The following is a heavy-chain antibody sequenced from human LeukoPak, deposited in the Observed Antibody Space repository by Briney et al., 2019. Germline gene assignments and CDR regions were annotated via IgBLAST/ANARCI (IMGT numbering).Heavy chain of an antibody. CDR1: GGSINSSSYY. D-gene: IGHD1-26*01. CDR2: IYYSGST. J-gene: IGHJ4*02. V-gene: IGHV4-39*01. Sequence: SETLSLTCTVSGGSINSSSYYWGWIRQPPGKGLEWIGSIYYSGSTYYNPSLKSRVTISVDTSKNQFSLKLSSVTAADTAVYYCARRVWSVGATTKGLFDYWGQGTLVTVSS. CDR3: ARRVWSVGATTKGLFDY.